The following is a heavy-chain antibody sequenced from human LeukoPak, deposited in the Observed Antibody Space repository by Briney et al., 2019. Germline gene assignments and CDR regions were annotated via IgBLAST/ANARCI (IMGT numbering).Heavy chain of an antibody. V-gene: IGHV3-23*01. J-gene: IGHJ6*02. CDR3: AKDLSRSSVTILGNYYYGMDV. Sequence: GGSLRLSCAASGFTFSSYAISWVRQAPGKGLEWVSAISGSGGSTYYADSVKGRFTISRDNSKNTLYLQMNSLRAEDTAVYYSAKDLSRSSVTILGNYYYGMDVWGQGTTVTVS. D-gene: IGHD3-9*01. CDR1: GFTFSSYA. CDR2: ISGSGGST.